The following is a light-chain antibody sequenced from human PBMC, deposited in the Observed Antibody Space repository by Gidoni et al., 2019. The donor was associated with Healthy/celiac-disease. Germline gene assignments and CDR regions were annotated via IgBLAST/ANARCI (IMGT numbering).Light chain of an antibody. CDR3: QQYNSYPFT. Sequence: DIQMTQSPSTLSESVGDRVTITCRASQSISSWLAWNQQKPGKAPKLLIYKASSLESGVPSRFSGSGSWTEFTLTISSLQPDYFATYYCQQYNSYPFTFXPXTKVDIK. J-gene: IGKJ3*01. CDR1: QSISSW. CDR2: KAS. V-gene: IGKV1-5*03.